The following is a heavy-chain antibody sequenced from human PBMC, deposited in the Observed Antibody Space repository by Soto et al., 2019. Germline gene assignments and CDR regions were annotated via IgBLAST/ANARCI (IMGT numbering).Heavy chain of an antibody. CDR3: AKDQASGQGSFDS. V-gene: IGHV3-30*18. J-gene: IGHJ4*02. CDR1: GFTFTIYG. Sequence: LSLSCAASGFTFTIYGMQWVRQAPHKGLEWVALISYDGSNQYYADSVKGRFTISRDNSKNTLFLQMNSLRADDTAVYYCAKDQASGQGSFDSWGQGTLVTASS. CDR2: ISYDGSNQ.